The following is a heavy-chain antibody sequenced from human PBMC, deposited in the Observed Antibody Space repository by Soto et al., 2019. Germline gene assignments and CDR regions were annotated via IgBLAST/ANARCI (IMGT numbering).Heavy chain of an antibody. V-gene: IGHV1-46*01. D-gene: IGHD3-22*01. J-gene: IGHJ4*02. Sequence: ASVKVSCKASGCTFTSYYMHWVRQAPGQGLEWMGIINPSGGSTSYAQKFQGRVTMTRDTSTSTVYMELSSLRSEDTAVYYCARDVYYYDSSGYPLFDYWGQGTLVTVSS. CDR1: GCTFTSYY. CDR3: ARDVYYYDSSGYPLFDY. CDR2: INPSGGST.